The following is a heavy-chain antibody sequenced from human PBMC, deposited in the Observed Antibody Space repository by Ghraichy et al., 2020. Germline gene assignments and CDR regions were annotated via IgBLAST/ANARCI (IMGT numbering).Heavy chain of an antibody. CDR3: ARVRGGNRNGAFDY. CDR2: ISHDGGIK. CDR1: GFSFSTFA. Sequence: GGSLRLSCAASGFSFSTFAVHWVRQGPGRGLEWVASISHDGGIKYYADSVKGRFTISRDRSKNTLYLQANSLRFDDTAVYYCARVRGGNRNGAFDYWGQGTLVTVSS. D-gene: IGHD2-8*01. V-gene: IGHV3-30-3*01. J-gene: IGHJ4*02.